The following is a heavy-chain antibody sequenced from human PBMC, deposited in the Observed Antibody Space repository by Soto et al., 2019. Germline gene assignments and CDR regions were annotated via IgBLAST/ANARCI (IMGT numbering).Heavy chain of an antibody. Sequence: SLRLSCAASGFTFSSYGMHWVRQAPGKGLEWVAVISYDGSNKYYADSVKGRFTISRDNSKNTLYLQMNSLRAEDTAVYYCAKFFFGPGYYDSSGPKPRKDYWGQGTLVTVSS. CDR3: AKFFFGPGYYDSSGPKPRKDY. D-gene: IGHD3-22*01. CDR1: GFTFSSYG. V-gene: IGHV3-30*18. J-gene: IGHJ4*02. CDR2: ISYDGSNK.